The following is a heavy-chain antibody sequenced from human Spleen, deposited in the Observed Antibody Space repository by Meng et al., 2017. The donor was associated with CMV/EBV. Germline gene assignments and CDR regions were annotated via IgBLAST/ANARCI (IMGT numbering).Heavy chain of an antibody. J-gene: IGHJ5*02. CDR1: GGSISSGSYY. D-gene: IGHD1-26*01. V-gene: IGHV4-39*07. CDR2: IYYTGGT. Sequence: SETLSLTCTVSGGSISSGSYYWAWIRQPPGRWLEWIGAIYYTGGTYYNPSLKSRVTISLDKSKNQFSLKLSSVTAADTAVYYCARDGVEGASYVVWFDPWGQGTLVTVSS. CDR3: ARDGVEGASYVVWFDP.